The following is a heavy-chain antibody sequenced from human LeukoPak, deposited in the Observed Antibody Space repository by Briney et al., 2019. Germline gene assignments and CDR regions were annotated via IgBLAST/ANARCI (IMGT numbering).Heavy chain of an antibody. J-gene: IGHJ4*02. Sequence: GGSLRLSCAASGFTFSSYAMSWVRQAPGKGLEWVSSISGGGGTTSYADSVKGRFTISRDNSKNTLYLQMNSLRADDTAVYYCAKSYSGGSFDYFDYWGQGTLVTVSS. D-gene: IGHD2-15*01. CDR2: ISGGGGTT. CDR1: GFTFSSYA. V-gene: IGHV3-23*01. CDR3: AKSYSGGSFDYFDY.